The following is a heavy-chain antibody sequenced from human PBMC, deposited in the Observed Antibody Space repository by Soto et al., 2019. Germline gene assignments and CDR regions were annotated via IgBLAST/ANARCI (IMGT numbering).Heavy chain of an antibody. CDR1: GGTFSSYA. V-gene: IGHV1-69*13. D-gene: IGHD4-17*01. J-gene: IGHJ4*02. CDR3: ARVGDDYGGNSRAWFFDY. Sequence: SVKVSCKASGGTFSSYAISWVRQAPGQGLEWMGGIIPIFGTANYAQKFQGRVTITADESTSTAYMELSSLRSEDTAVYYCARVGDDYGGNSRAWFFDYWGQGTLVTVSS. CDR2: IIPIFGTA.